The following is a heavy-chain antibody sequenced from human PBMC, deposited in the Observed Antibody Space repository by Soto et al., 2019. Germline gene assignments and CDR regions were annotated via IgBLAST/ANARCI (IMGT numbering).Heavy chain of an antibody. V-gene: IGHV1-46*01. D-gene: IGHD2-15*01. CDR2: INPSGDSR. CDR3: ARDHRQNSGTPAARSWFHP. CDR1: GFRFSDYF. Sequence: GASVKVSCKASGFRFSDYFMHWVRQAPGQGLEWMGIINPSGDSRNYAQKFQGRVTITRDTSTSTVYMDLSSLRSADTAVYYCARDHRQNSGTPAARSWFHPRGQGTPVPVSS. J-gene: IGHJ5*02.